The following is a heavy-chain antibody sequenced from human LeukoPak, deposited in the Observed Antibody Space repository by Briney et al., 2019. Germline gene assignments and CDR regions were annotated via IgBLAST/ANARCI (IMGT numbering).Heavy chain of an antibody. CDR1: GYSFSTCG. CDR2: MNPNIGKT. CDR3: ARSSRARYDAFDI. Sequence: ASVKVSCKASGYSFSTCGVAWVRQAPGQGLEWMGWMNPNIGKTGYAQKFQGRVTMTRNTSITTAYMDLSSLRSEDTAVYYCARSSRARYDAFDIWGQGTMVTVSS. V-gene: IGHV1-8*02. J-gene: IGHJ3*02. D-gene: IGHD2-2*01.